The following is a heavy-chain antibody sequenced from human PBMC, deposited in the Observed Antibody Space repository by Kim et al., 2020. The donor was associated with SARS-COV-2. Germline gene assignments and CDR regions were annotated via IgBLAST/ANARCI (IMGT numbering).Heavy chain of an antibody. Sequence: YAASVKGRFTISIDESKNSLHLQMNILTTEDTAVYYCVRGERLQWHPHLDYWGQGTLVTVSS. J-gene: IGHJ4*02. V-gene: IGHV3-72*01. D-gene: IGHD1-1*01. CDR3: VRGERLQWHPHLDY.